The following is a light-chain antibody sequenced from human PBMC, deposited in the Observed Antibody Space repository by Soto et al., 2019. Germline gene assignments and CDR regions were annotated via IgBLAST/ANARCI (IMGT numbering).Light chain of an antibody. CDR1: RSDVGGYNF. CDR3: SSYTSTNTLV. V-gene: IGLV2-14*01. CDR2: DVT. Sequence: QSALTQPASVSGSPGQSITISCTGTRSDVGGYNFVSWYQQHPGKVPKLLIYDVTHRPSGVSNRFSASKSANTASLTISGLQAEDEADYYCSSYTSTNTLVFGGGTMLTVL. J-gene: IGLJ2*01.